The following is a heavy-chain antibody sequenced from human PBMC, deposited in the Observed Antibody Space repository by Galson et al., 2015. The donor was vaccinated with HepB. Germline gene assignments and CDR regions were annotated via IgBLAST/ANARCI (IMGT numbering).Heavy chain of an antibody. CDR2: IYYSGST. D-gene: IGHD2-15*01. CDR3: ARRYCSGSSCYDALDI. V-gene: IGHV4-59*08. J-gene: IGHJ3*02. CDR1: GGSMSSYF. Sequence: TLSLTCTVSGGSMSSYFWTWIRQPPGKGLEWIGYIYYSGSTTYNPSLRSRVTISLDTSKNQFSLKLSSVTAADTAVFYCARRYCSGSSCYDALDIWGQGTMVTVSS.